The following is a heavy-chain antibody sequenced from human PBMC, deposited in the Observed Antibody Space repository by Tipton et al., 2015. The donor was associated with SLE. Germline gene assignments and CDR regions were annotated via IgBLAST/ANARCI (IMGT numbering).Heavy chain of an antibody. Sequence: GSLRLSCAASGFAFSGSAMHWVRQASGKGLEWVGRIRSKADSYATAYAASVKGRFTISRDDSENTAYLQMNRLETEDTAVYYCTRHVWDFDGHTLEYWGQGTLVTVSS. CDR2: IRSKADSYAT. CDR1: GFAFSGSA. CDR3: TRHVWDFDGHTLEY. V-gene: IGHV3-73*01. J-gene: IGHJ4*02. D-gene: IGHD1-26*01.